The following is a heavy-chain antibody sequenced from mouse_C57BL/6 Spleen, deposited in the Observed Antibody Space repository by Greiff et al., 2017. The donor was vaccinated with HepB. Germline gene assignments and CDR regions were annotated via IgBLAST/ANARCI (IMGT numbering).Heavy chain of an antibody. Sequence: QVQLQQPGAELVRPGSSVKLSCKASGYTFTSYWMHWVKQRPGQGLEWIGVIDPSDSYTNYNQKFKGKATLTVDTSSSTAYMQLSSLTSEDSAVYYWARSDYDGYYYAMDYWGQGTSVTVSS. D-gene: IGHD2-4*01. J-gene: IGHJ4*01. CDR2: IDPSDSYT. V-gene: IGHV1-59*01. CDR1: GYTFTSYW. CDR3: ARSDYDGYYYAMDY.